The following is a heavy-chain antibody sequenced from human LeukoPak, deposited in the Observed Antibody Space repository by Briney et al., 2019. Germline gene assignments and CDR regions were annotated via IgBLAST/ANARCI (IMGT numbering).Heavy chain of an antibody. J-gene: IGHJ1*01. CDR3: ARGGTLEYFQH. Sequence: GGSLRLSCAASGFTFSSYEMNWVRQAPGKGLEWVSYISSSGSTIYYTDSVKGRFTISRDNAKNSLYLQMNSLRAEDTAVYYCARGGTLEYFQHWGQGTLVTVSS. V-gene: IGHV3-48*03. CDR2: ISSSGSTI. CDR1: GFTFSSYE.